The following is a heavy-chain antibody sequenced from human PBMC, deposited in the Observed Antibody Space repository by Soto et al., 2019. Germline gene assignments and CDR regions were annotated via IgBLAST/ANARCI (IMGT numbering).Heavy chain of an antibody. D-gene: IGHD2-15*01. CDR3: ARGSCSGGSCYSSRWFDP. Sequence: SETLSLTCTVSGGSISSYYWSWIRQPPGKGLEWIGYIYYSGSTNYNPSLKSRVTISVDTSKNQFSLKLSSVTAADTAVYYCARGSCSGGSCYSSRWFDPWGQGTLVTSPQ. CDR2: IYYSGST. CDR1: GGSISSYY. J-gene: IGHJ5*02. V-gene: IGHV4-59*01.